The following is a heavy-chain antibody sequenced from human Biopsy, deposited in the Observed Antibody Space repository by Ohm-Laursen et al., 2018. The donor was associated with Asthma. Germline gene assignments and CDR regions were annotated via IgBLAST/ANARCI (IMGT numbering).Heavy chain of an antibody. D-gene: IGHD3-10*01. Sequence: SVTVSCQTSGYTFNSAGITWVRQAPGQGLEWMGWISVYIGNTKVAQKLQDRVTMITDTSTSTAYMELRSLRSDDTAVYFCARAVDYSHYYGIDVWGQGTTVTVS. CDR2: ISVYIGNT. CDR1: GYTFNSAG. J-gene: IGHJ6*02. CDR3: ARAVDYSHYYGIDV. V-gene: IGHV1-18*01.